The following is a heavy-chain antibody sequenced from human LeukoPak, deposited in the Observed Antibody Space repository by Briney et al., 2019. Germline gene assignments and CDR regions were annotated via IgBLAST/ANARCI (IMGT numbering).Heavy chain of an antibody. D-gene: IGHD6-13*01. J-gene: IGHJ4*02. V-gene: IGHV3-13*01. CDR1: GFTFSTYD. CDR2: IDTAGDT. Sequence: GGSLRLSCAASGFTFSTYDMHWVRQATGKGLEWVSAIDTAGDTYYPGSVKGRFSISRENAKNSLYLQMNSLRAGDTAVYYCARVAACGKGFDYWGQGTLVTVSS. CDR3: ARVAACGKGFDY.